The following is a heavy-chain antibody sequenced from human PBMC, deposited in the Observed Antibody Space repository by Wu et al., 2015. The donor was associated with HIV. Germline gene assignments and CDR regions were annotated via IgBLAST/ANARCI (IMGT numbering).Heavy chain of an antibody. Sequence: QGQLVQSGVEVKKPGASVKVSCKATGYTFSSYGISWVRQAPGQGPEWMGWISVQNGNTNYAQKFQGRVAMTTETSTSTAYMELRSLTSDDTAVYFCARSGQQLLATYYCYYMDVWGKGTTVFVS. CDR3: ARSGQQLLATYYCYYMDV. D-gene: IGHD3-10*01. CDR2: ISVQNGNT. J-gene: IGHJ6*04. CDR1: GYTFSSYG. V-gene: IGHV1-18*01.